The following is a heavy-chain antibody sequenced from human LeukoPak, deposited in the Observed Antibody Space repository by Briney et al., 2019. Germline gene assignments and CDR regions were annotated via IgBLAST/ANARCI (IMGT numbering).Heavy chain of an antibody. Sequence: ASVKVSCKASGYTFTSYDINWVRQATGQGLEWMGWMNPNSGNTGYAQKFQGRVTMTRNTSISTAYMELSRLRSEDTAVYYCARMDYYDSSGYYPSDYWGQGTLVTVSS. D-gene: IGHD3-22*01. CDR3: ARMDYYDSSGYYPSDY. V-gene: IGHV1-8*01. J-gene: IGHJ4*02. CDR2: MNPNSGNT. CDR1: GYTFTSYD.